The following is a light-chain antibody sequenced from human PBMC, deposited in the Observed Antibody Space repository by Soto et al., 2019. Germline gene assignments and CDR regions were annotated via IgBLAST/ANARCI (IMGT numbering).Light chain of an antibody. V-gene: IGLV1-40*01. Sequence: QSALTQPPSVSGAPGQRVTISCTGSSSNIGAGYDVHWYQQLPGTAPKLLIYGNSNRPSGVPDRFSGSKSDTSASLAITGLQAEDEADYYCQSYDSSLSAYVVFGGGTKLTVL. CDR1: SSNIGAGYD. CDR2: GNS. J-gene: IGLJ2*01. CDR3: QSYDSSLSAYVV.